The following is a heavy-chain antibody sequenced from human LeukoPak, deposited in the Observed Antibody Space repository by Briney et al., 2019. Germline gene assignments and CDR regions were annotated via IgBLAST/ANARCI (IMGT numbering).Heavy chain of an antibody. CDR1: GYTFTSYG. D-gene: IGHD4-17*01. CDR3: AREAHDYGDYVTYNWFDP. CDR2: ISAYNGNT. V-gene: IGHV1-18*01. Sequence: ASVKVSCKASGYTFTSYGISWVRQAPGQGLEWMGWISAYNGNTNYAQKFQGRVTMTRDTSISTAYMELSRLRSDDTAVYYCAREAHDYGDYVTYNWFDPWGQGTLVTVSS. J-gene: IGHJ5*02.